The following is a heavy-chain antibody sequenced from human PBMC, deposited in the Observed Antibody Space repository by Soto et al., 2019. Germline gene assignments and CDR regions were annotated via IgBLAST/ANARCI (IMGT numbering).Heavy chain of an antibody. J-gene: IGHJ6*02. CDR1: GGTFSSYA. CDR3: ARVDTAMVIYGMDV. V-gene: IGHV1-69*12. D-gene: IGHD5-18*01. CDR2: IIPIFGTA. Sequence: QVQLVQSGAEVKKPGSSVKVSCKASGGTFSSYAISRVRQAPGQGLEWMGGIIPIFGTANYAQKFQGRVTITADESTSTAYMELSSLRSEDTAVYYCARVDTAMVIYGMDVWGQGTTVTVSS.